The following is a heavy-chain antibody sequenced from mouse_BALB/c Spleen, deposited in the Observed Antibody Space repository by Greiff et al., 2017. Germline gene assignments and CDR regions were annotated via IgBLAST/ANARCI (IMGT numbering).Heavy chain of an antibody. V-gene: IGHV1-14*01. CDR1: GYTFTSYV. CDR3: AIDYDLAWFAY. Sequence: VQLKQSGPELVKPGASVKMSCKASGYTFTSYVMHWVKQKPGQGLEWIGDINPYNEGTKYNEKFKGKATLTSDKSSSTAYMEHSSMTSEDSAVYYCAIDYDLAWFAYWGQGTLVTVSA. D-gene: IGHD2-4*01. J-gene: IGHJ3*01. CDR2: INPYNEGT.